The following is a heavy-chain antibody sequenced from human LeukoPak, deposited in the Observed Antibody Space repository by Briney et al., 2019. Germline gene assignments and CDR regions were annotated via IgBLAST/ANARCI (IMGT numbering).Heavy chain of an antibody. J-gene: IGHJ4*02. Sequence: GGSLRLSCAASGFTFSSYWMNWARQAPGKGLEWVASINHNGNVNYYVDSVKGRFTISRDNAKNSLDLQMNSLRAEDTAVYYCTKPSRIGYFDSSAHWGQGTLVTVSS. D-gene: IGHD3-22*01. CDR1: GFTFSSYW. CDR2: INHNGNVN. CDR3: TKPSRIGYFDSSAH. V-gene: IGHV3-7*01.